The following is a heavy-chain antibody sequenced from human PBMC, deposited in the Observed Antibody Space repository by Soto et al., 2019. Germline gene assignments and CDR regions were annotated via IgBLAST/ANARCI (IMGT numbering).Heavy chain of an antibody. V-gene: IGHV1-2*02. Sequence: QAQLVQSGAEVKKPGASVKVSCKASGYTFIGQYMHWVRQAPGQGLEWVGWINPNSGATNYTQKFGAGVPITGVTSITIAYWGLTWLTPDDPAFYYCARAYPFWSGYVPPYPFDIWGQGTMITVSS. D-gene: IGHD3-3*01. CDR1: GYTFIGQY. CDR3: ARAYPFWSGYVPPYPFDI. CDR2: INPNSGAT. J-gene: IGHJ3*02.